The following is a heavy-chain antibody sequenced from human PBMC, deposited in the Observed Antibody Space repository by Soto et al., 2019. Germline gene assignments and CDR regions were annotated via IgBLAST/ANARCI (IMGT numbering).Heavy chain of an antibody. D-gene: IGHD3-16*02. CDR2: ISYSGNT. V-gene: IGHV4-59*01. CDR3: AGLRGLGEVSTYFDY. CDR1: RGSISSYY. J-gene: IGHJ4*02. Sequence: QVQLQESGPGLVKPSETLSLTCTVSRGSISSYYWSWIRQPPGKGLEWIGYISYSGNTNYNASLKSPVTISVDTSTNQFSLGVPSVTAAATAVYYCAGLRGLGEVSTYFDYWGQGALVTVSS.